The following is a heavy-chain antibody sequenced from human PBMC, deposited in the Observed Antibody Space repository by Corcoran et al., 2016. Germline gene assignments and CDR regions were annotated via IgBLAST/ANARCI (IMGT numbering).Heavy chain of an antibody. CDR2: IYYSAST. CDR1: GGSISSSSYY. Sequence: QLQLQESVPGLVKPSETLSLTCTVSGGSISSSSYYWGWIRQPPGKGLEWIGSIYYSASTYYTPSLKSRVTISVDTSKNPVTLKLSSVPAADTAVDYGARRLWRWIKLLGGGDAFDIWGQGTMVTVSS. CDR3: ARRLWRWIKLLGGGDAFDI. D-gene: IGHD3-16*01. J-gene: IGHJ3*02. V-gene: IGHV4-39*07.